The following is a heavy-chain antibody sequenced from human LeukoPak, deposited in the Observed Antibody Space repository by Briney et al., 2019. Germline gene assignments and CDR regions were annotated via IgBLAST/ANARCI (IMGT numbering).Heavy chain of an antibody. CDR2: IYYNGNR. Sequence: SDTLSLMCNLSGPSVTSTGDCWAWLRRPPGRGLEWFGIIYYNGNRYDNPPLRCRVSLSSDTPNSNYKFSLKLTYVTAADTAVHYCAREEYAISSYLDFWGKGTTVTVSS. CDR1: GPSVTSTGDC. J-gene: IGHJ6*03. V-gene: IGHV4-39*07. CDR3: AREEYAISSYLDF. D-gene: IGHD6-6*01.